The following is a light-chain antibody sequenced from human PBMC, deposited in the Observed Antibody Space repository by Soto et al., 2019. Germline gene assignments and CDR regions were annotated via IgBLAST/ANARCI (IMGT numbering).Light chain of an antibody. CDR2: DVS. CDR1: SSDIGSYNY. CDR3: GSYTSDNTLV. J-gene: IGLJ2*01. Sequence: QSALTQPASVSGSPGQSITISCTGTSSDIGSYNYVSWYQQHPGEVPRLMIYDVSNRPSGVSNRFSGSKSGNTASLTISGLQAEDEAHYYCGSYTSDNTLVFGGGTKLTVL. V-gene: IGLV2-14*03.